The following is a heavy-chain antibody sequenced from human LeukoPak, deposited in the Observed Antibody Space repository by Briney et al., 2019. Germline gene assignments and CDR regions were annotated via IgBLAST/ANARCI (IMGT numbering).Heavy chain of an antibody. Sequence: PGRTLRLSCAASGFTFSSYAMHWVRQAPGKGLEWVALIPYDGSNKYYADSVKGRFTISRDNARNSLYLQMDNLRAEDTGVYYCARGFYDGFALDYWGQGTLVTVSS. J-gene: IGHJ4*02. V-gene: IGHV3-30*04. CDR1: GFTFSSYA. D-gene: IGHD2/OR15-2a*01. CDR3: ARGFYDGFALDY. CDR2: IPYDGSNK.